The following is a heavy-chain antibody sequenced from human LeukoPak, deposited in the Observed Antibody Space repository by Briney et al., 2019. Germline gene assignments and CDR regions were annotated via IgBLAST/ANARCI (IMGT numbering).Heavy chain of an antibody. J-gene: IGHJ4*02. CDR3: ARKTTMTTDY. CDR2: IYYSGST. Sequence: SETLSLTCTVSGGSISSSTYYWGWIRQPPGKGLEWIGSIYYSGSTYYNPSLKSRVSISVDTSKNQFSLKLTSVTAADTAVYYCARKTTMTTDYWGQGTLVTVSS. CDR1: GGSISSSTYY. V-gene: IGHV4-39*07. D-gene: IGHD4-17*01.